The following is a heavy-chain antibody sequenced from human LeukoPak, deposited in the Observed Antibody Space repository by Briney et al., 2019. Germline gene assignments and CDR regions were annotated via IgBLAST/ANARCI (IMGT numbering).Heavy chain of an antibody. Sequence: PGGSLRLSCAASGFTFSSYEMNWVRQAPGKGLEWVSYISSSGSTIYYADSVKGRFTISRDNAKNSLYLQMNSLRAEDTAVYYCARGVAAAGSGLYYYYMDVWGKGTTVTVSS. CDR1: GFTFSSYE. CDR3: ARGVAAAGSGLYYYYMDV. V-gene: IGHV3-48*03. D-gene: IGHD6-13*01. J-gene: IGHJ6*03. CDR2: ISSSGSTI.